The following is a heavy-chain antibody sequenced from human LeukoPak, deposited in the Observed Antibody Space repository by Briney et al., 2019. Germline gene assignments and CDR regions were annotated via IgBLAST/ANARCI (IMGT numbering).Heavy chain of an antibody. CDR2: ISAYNGNT. CDR3: ARDLKRLTSGWITAAAGDY. J-gene: IGHJ4*02. Sequence: ASVKVSCKTSGYTFTSYGISWVRQAPGQGLEWMGWISAYNGNTNYAQKLQGRVTMTTDTSTSTAYMELRSLRSDDTAVYYCARDLKRLTSGWITAAAGDYWGQGTLVTVSS. D-gene: IGHD6-19*01. V-gene: IGHV1-18*01. CDR1: GYTFTSYG.